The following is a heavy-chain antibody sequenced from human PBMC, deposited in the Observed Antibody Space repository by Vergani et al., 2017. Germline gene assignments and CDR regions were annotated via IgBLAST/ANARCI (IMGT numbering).Heavy chain of an antibody. Sequence: QVQLQESGPGLVKPSETLSLTCTVSGGSVSSGSYYWSWIRQPAGKGLEWIGYIYYSGSTNDNPALKSRVTISVDTSKNQFSLKLSSVTAADTAVYYCARGGASGYWGQGTLVTVSS. J-gene: IGHJ4*02. CDR3: ARGGASGY. D-gene: IGHD3-10*01. CDR2: IYYSGST. CDR1: GGSVSSGSYY. V-gene: IGHV4-61*10.